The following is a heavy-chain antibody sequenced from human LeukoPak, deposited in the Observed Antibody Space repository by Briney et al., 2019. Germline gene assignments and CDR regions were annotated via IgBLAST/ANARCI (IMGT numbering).Heavy chain of an antibody. CDR3: AKDSQLDVGSDYYYYFYMDV. J-gene: IGHJ6*03. CDR2: IRYDGNDK. V-gene: IGHV3-30*02. D-gene: IGHD1-1*01. Sequence: GGSLRLSCAASGFSFSTFGMYWVRQVPGKGLEWVAFIRYDGNDKYYGDSAKDRFTISRDDSKNTLYLQMNSLTTDDTGVYYCAKDSQLDVGSDYYYYFYMDVWGRGTTVTVSS. CDR1: GFSFSTFG.